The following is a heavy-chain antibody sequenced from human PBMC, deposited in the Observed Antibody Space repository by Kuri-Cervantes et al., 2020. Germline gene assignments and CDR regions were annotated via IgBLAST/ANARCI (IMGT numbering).Heavy chain of an antibody. J-gene: IGHJ5*02. D-gene: IGHD6-19*01. Sequence: ASVKVSCKASGYTFTNYAINWVRQAPGQGLEWMGWINPNSGGTNYAQKFQGWVTMTRDTSISTAYMELSRLRSDDTAVYYCARGPYSSGWRYGGYNWFDPWGQGTLVTVSS. CDR2: INPNSGGT. CDR1: GYTFTNYA. V-gene: IGHV1-2*04. CDR3: ARGPYSSGWRYGGYNWFDP.